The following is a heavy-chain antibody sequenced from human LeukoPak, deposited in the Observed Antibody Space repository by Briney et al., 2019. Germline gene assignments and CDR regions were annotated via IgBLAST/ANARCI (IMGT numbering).Heavy chain of an antibody. CDR1: GGTSSDYF. CDR3: ARVGYSSGWDGDFDF. V-gene: IGHV4-34*01. J-gene: IGHJ4*02. CDR2: INRNGDT. Sequence: SETLSLTCSVSGGTSSDYFWTWIRQPPGKGLEWIGEINRNGDTKYTPSLRSRVTISIDTSKNLFSLRLSSVNAADTAVYYCARVGYSSGWDGDFDFWGQGTLVTVSS. D-gene: IGHD6-19*01.